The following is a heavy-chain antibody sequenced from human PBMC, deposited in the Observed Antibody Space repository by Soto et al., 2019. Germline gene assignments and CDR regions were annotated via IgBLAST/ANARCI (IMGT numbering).Heavy chain of an antibody. CDR3: ARVFTIFGVVRRYYYYYGMDV. CDR2: ISYDGSNK. D-gene: IGHD3-3*01. CDR1: GVTFSSYA. V-gene: IGHV3-30-3*01. J-gene: IGHJ6*02. Sequence: PGGSLRLSCAASGVTFSSYAMHWVRQAPGKGLEWVAVISYDGSNKYYADSVKGRFTISRDNSKNTLYLQMNSLRAEDTAVYYCARVFTIFGVVRRYYYYYGMDVWGQGTTVTVSS.